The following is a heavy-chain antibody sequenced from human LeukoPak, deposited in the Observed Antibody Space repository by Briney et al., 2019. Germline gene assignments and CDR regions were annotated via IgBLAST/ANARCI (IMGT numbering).Heavy chain of an antibody. J-gene: IGHJ5*02. V-gene: IGHV4-4*07. D-gene: IGHD6-6*01. CDR1: GVSIRSYY. CDR3: AREYSSSSRWFDP. CDR2: IYTSGST. Sequence: SETLSLTCTVSGVSIRSYYWSWIRQPAGKGLEWMGRIYTSGSTNYNPSLKSRVTMSVDTSKTQFFLTLSSVTAADTAVYCCAREYSSSSRWFDPWGQGTLVTVSS.